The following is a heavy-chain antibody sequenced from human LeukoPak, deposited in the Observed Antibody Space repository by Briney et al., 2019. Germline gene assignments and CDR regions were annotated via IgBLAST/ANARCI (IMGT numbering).Heavy chain of an antibody. D-gene: IGHD3-22*01. V-gene: IGHV1-69*13. CDR1: GGTFSSYA. CDR2: IIPIFGTA. J-gene: IGHJ6*02. CDR3: ARDAGYYDSSGYYYYYGMDV. Sequence: SVKVSCKASGGTFSSYAISWVRQAPGQGLEWMGGIIPIFGTANYAQKFQGRVTITADESTSTAYMELSSLRSEDTAVYYCARDAGYYDSSGYYYYYGMDVWGQGTTVTVSS.